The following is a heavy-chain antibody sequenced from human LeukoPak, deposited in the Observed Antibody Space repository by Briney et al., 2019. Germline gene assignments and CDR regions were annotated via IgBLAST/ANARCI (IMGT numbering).Heavy chain of an antibody. V-gene: IGHV4-4*07. CDR1: DRSINGYY. CDR3: ARGIGAYKVAY. J-gene: IGHJ4*02. CDR2: IHPSGSA. D-gene: IGHD5-24*01. Sequence: SETLSLTCSVSDRSINGYYWNWIRQPPGGGLEWIGCIHPSGSAHYNPSLKNRVTISLDASSNRFFLNINSVAAADTALYYCARGIGAYKVAYWGQGTLVTASS.